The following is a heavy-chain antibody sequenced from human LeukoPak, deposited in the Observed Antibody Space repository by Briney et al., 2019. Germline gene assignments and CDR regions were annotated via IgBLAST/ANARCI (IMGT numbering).Heavy chain of an antibody. J-gene: IGHJ4*02. CDR2: IYYSGST. V-gene: IGHV4-59*08. D-gene: IGHD1-26*01. Sequence: PSETLSLTCTGSGVSISSYYWSWIRQPPGKGLEWIGYIYYSGSTNYNPSLKSRVTISVDTSKNQFSLKLSSVTAADTAVYYCARRVLYSGSYFDYWGQGTLVTVSS. CDR1: GVSISSYY. CDR3: ARRVLYSGSYFDY.